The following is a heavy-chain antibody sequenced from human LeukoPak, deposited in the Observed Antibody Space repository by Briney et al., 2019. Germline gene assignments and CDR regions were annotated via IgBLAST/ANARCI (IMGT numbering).Heavy chain of an antibody. CDR1: GFTFSSYW. D-gene: IGHD6-13*01. CDR2: ISSSSAYI. V-gene: IGHV3-21*01. CDR3: ARGPRNSSSYQYFQH. Sequence: KPGGSLRLSCAASGFTFSSYWMTWVRQAPGKGLEWVSSISSSSAYIYYADSVKGRFTVSRDNAKNSLSLQMDSLRVEDSAVYHCARGPRNSSSYQYFQHWGQGTLVTVSA. J-gene: IGHJ1*01.